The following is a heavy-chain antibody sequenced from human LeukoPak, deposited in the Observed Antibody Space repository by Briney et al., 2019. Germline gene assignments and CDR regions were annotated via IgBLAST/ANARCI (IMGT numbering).Heavy chain of an antibody. CDR3: ARDPRWLTPDCTSTSCYENYFDP. CDR1: GYSISSGYQ. CDR2: IYHSGSA. D-gene: IGHD2-2*01. V-gene: IGHV4-38-2*02. Sequence: SETLSLTCAVSGYSISSGYQWAWIRQSPGKGLEWIGSIYHSGSAHYNPSLKSRVTILVETSKNQFSLKLYSVTAADAAVYYCARDPRWLTPDCTSTSCYENYFDPWGQGTLVTVSS. J-gene: IGHJ5*02.